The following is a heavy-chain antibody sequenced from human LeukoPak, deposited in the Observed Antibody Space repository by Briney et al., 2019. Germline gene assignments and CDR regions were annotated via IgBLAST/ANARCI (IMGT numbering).Heavy chain of an antibody. Sequence: SETLSLTCTVSGGSVSSGTYYWSWIRQPPGKGLEWIGYIYYSGTTNYNPSLKSRVTISVDTSKNQFSLKLSSVTAADTAVYYCARAEYSNYHFDYWGQGTLVTVSS. J-gene: IGHJ4*02. V-gene: IGHV4-61*01. CDR3: ARAEYSNYHFDY. CDR2: IYYSGTT. D-gene: IGHD4-11*01. CDR1: GGSVSSGTYY.